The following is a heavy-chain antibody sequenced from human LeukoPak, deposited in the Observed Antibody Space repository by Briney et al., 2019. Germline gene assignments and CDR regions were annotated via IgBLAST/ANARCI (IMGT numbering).Heavy chain of an antibody. V-gene: IGHV1-46*01. J-gene: IGHJ3*02. Sequence: ASVKVSCKASGYTFTSYDINWVRQAPGPGLEWMGIINTSGGSTSYAQKFQGRVNMTRDMSTSTVYMELSSLRSEDTAVYYCARGDCGGDCYSVRRDAFDIWGQGTMVTVSS. CDR1: GYTFTSYD. D-gene: IGHD2-21*02. CDR3: ARGDCGGDCYSVRRDAFDI. CDR2: INTSGGST.